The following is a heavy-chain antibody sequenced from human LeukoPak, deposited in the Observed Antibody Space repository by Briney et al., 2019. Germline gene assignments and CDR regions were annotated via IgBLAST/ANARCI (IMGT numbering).Heavy chain of an antibody. CDR3: AKDPSSSGWYSYFDF. Sequence: GGSLRLSCAASRFTFSRNAMDWVRQAPGKGLEWVACISSDGHNKYYTDSVKGRFTISRDNSKNTLYLQMSSLRAEDTAVYYCAKDPSSSGWYSYFDFWGQGTLVTVSS. CDR2: ISSDGHNK. J-gene: IGHJ4*02. CDR1: RFTFSRNA. V-gene: IGHV3-30*18. D-gene: IGHD6-19*01.